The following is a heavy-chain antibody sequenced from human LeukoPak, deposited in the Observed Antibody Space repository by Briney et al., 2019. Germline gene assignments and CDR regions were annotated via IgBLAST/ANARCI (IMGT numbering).Heavy chain of an antibody. J-gene: IGHJ5*02. CDR1: GYTFTSYG. Sequence: ASVKVSCKASGYTFTSYGISWVRQAPGQGLEWMGWISAYNGNTNYAQKLQGRATMTTDTSTSTAYMELRSLRSDDTAVYYCARDGHCSGGSCYSFCCWFDPWGQGTLVTVSS. CDR3: ARDGHCSGGSCYSFCCWFDP. CDR2: ISAYNGNT. D-gene: IGHD2-15*01. V-gene: IGHV1-18*01.